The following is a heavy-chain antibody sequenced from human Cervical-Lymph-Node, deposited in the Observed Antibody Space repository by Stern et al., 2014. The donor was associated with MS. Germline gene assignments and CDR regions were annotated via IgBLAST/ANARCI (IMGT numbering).Heavy chain of an antibody. CDR1: GYTFTNYG. V-gene: IGHV1-18*01. Sequence: VQLVESGAEVKKPGASVKVSCKASGYTFTNYGISWVRQAPGQGLEWMGWTNTYNGDTKYAQKFQGRATMTTDTSTSTSYMELRSLTSDDTAVYYCAREWELSYWGQGTLVTVSS. J-gene: IGHJ4*02. CDR3: AREWELSY. D-gene: IGHD1-26*01. CDR2: TNTYNGDT.